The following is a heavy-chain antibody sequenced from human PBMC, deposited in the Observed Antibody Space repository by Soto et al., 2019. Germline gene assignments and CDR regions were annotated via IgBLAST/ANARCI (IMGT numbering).Heavy chain of an antibody. CDR2: INHSGST. CDR3: ARRHRLYYDSSGPPLDY. D-gene: IGHD3-22*01. V-gene: IGHV4-34*01. J-gene: IGHJ4*02. Sequence: SETLSLTCAVYGGSFSGYYWSWIRQPPGKGLEWIGEINHSGSTNYNPSLKGRVTISVDTSKNQFSLKLSSVTAADTAVYYCARRHRLYYDSSGPPLDYWGQGTLVTVSS. CDR1: GGSFSGYY.